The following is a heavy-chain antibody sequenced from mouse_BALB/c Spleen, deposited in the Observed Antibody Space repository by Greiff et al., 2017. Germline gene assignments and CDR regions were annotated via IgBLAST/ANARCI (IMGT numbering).Heavy chain of an antibody. Sequence: VQLKESGGDLVKPGGSLKLSCAASGFTFSSYGMSWVRQTPDKRLEWVATISSGGSYTYYPDSVKGRFTISRDNAKNTLYLQMSSLKSEDTAMYYCASRYGSSYDAMDYWGQGTSVTVSS. V-gene: IGHV5-6*01. CDR3: ASRYGSSYDAMDY. CDR1: GFTFSSYG. CDR2: ISSGGSYT. D-gene: IGHD1-1*01. J-gene: IGHJ4*01.